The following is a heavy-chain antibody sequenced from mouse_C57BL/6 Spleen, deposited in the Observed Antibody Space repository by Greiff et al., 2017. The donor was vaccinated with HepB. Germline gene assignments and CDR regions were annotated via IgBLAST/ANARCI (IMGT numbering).Heavy chain of an antibody. D-gene: IGHD2-4*01. CDR2: IWSGGST. CDR3: ARIYYDYDEDYAMDY. Sequence: VKLQQSGPGLVQPSQSLSITCTVSGFSLTSYGVHWVRQSPGKGLEWLGVIWSGGSTDYNAAFISRLSISKDNSKSQVFFKMNSLQADDTAIYYCARIYYDYDEDYAMDYWGQGTSVTVSS. CDR1: GFSLTSYG. V-gene: IGHV2-2*01. J-gene: IGHJ4*01.